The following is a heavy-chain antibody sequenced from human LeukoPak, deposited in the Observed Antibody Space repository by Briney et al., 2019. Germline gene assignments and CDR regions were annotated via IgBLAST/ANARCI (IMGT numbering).Heavy chain of an antibody. CDR2: IYYSGST. Sequence: SETLSLTCTVSGSSISSYYWSWIRQPPGKGLEWIGYIYYSGSTNYNPSLKSRVTISVDTSKNQFSLKLSSVTAADTAVYYCASGIGCGGDCYSIDYWGQGTLVTVSS. D-gene: IGHD2-21*02. J-gene: IGHJ4*02. V-gene: IGHV4-59*01. CDR3: ASGIGCGGDCYSIDY. CDR1: GSSISSYY.